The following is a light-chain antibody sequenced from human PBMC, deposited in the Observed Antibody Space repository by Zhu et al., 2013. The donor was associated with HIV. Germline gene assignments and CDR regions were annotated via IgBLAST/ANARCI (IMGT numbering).Light chain of an antibody. CDR2: GAS. V-gene: IGKV3-20*01. CDR3: QQYGTSPRT. J-gene: IGKJ1*01. Sequence: EIVLTQSPGTLSLSPGERATLSCRASQSVSSSYLAWYQQKPGQAPRLLIYGASSRATGIPDRFSGSGSGTEFTLTISRLEPEDFAVYYCQQYGTSPRTFGQGTKVEIK. CDR1: QSVSSSY.